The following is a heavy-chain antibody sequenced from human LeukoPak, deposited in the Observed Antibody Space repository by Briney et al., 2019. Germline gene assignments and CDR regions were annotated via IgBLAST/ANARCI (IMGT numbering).Heavy chain of an antibody. V-gene: IGHV4-34*01. CDR2: INHIGST. CDR1: GGSFSSYY. D-gene: IGHD6-13*01. Sequence: SETLSLTCAVYGGSFSSYYWSWIRQPPGKGLEWIGEINHIGSTKYNPSLKSRVTISVDTSKNQFSLNLNSVTAADTAVYYCARFRGIAAAGTEFDYWGQGTLVTVSS. J-gene: IGHJ4*02. CDR3: ARFRGIAAAGTEFDY.